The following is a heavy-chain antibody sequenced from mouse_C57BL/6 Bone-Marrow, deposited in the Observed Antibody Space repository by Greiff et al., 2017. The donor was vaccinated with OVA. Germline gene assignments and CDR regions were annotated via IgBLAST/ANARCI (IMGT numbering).Heavy chain of an antibody. Sequence: VQLQQPGAELVKPGASVKLSCKASGYTFTSYWMHWVKQRPGQGLEWIGMIHPYSGSTNYNEKFKSKATLTVDKSSSTAYLQLSSLTSEDSAVYSCARSFFTTVVHSDCWGQGTTLTVSS. CDR2: IHPYSGST. CDR3: ARSFFTTVVHSDC. D-gene: IGHD1-1*01. J-gene: IGHJ2*01. V-gene: IGHV1-64*01. CDR1: GYTFTSYW.